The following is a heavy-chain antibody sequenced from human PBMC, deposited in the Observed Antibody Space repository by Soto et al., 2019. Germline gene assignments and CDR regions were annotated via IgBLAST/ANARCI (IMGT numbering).Heavy chain of an antibody. CDR1: GGYISSGGYY. Sequence: PSETLSLTCTVSGGYISSGGYYWSWIRQHPGKGLEWIGYIYYSGSTYYNPSLKSRVTISVDTSKDQFSLKLSSVTAADTAVYYCARDRSGYCSGGSCYGWFDPWGQGTLVTVSS. J-gene: IGHJ5*02. D-gene: IGHD2-15*01. CDR3: ARDRSGYCSGGSCYGWFDP. V-gene: IGHV4-31*03. CDR2: IYYSGST.